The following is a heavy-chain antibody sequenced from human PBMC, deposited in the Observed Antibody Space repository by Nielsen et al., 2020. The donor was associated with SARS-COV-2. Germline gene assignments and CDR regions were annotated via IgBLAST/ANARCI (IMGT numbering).Heavy chain of an antibody. CDR2: ISGSGGST. J-gene: IGHJ4*02. D-gene: IGHD3-9*01. Sequence: GGSLRLSCAASGFTFSSYAMSWVRQAPGKRLEWVSAISGSGGSTYYADSVKGRFTISRDNSKNTLYLQMNSLRAEDTAVYYCAKDWRDFDWLDYWGQGTLVTVSS. V-gene: IGHV3-23*01. CDR1: GFTFSSYA. CDR3: AKDWRDFDWLDY.